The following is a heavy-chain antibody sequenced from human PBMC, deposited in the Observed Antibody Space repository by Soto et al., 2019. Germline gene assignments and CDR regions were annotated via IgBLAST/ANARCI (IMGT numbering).Heavy chain of an antibody. CDR2: ISGRDDST. D-gene: IGHD6-13*01. V-gene: IGHV3-23*01. CDR1: GFSFSNYA. CDR3: ARDRERDAWYEDY. J-gene: IGHJ4*02. Sequence: GGSLRLSCVASGFSFSNYAMSWVRQAPGKGLEWVSVISGRDDSTYYADSVKGRFTISRDNSKNTLYLQMNSLRAEDTAIYYCARDRERDAWYEDYWGQGTLVTVSS.